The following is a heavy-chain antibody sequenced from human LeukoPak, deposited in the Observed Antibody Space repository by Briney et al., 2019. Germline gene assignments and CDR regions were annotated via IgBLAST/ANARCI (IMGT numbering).Heavy chain of an antibody. CDR2: IYSGGST. J-gene: IGHJ5*02. Sequence: PGGSLRLSCAASGFTVSSNYMSWVRQAPGKGLEWVSVIYSGGSTYYADSVKGRFTISRDNSKNTLYLQMNSLRAEDAAVYYCARVVALNWFDPWGQGTLVTVSS. V-gene: IGHV3-53*01. CDR3: ARVVALNWFDP. D-gene: IGHD2-15*01. CDR1: GFTVSSNY.